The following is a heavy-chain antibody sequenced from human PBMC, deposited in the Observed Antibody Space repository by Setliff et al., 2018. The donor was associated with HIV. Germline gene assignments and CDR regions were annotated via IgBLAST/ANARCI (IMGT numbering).Heavy chain of an antibody. CDR2: INHRGST. V-gene: IGHV4-61*08. D-gene: IGHD5-12*01. Sequence: SETLSLTCTVSSGSVSRSDYYWTWIRQSPGKGLEWIGEINHRGSTNYNPSLKSRVTISVDTSKNQFSLKLSSVTAADTAVYYCARGSVEMATYYFDYWGQGTLVTVSS. CDR3: ARGSVEMATYYFDY. CDR1: SGSVSRSDYY. J-gene: IGHJ4*02.